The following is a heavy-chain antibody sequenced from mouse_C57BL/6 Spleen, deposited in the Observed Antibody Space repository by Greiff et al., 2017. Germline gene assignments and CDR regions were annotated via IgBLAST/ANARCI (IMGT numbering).Heavy chain of an antibody. J-gene: IGHJ3*01. CDR1: GYTFTDYY. CDR2: INPNNGGT. CDR3: ARGGFSWFAY. Sequence: EVQLQQSGPELVKPGASVKISCKASGYTFTDYYMNRVKQSHGKSLEWIGDINPNNGGTSYNQKFKGKATLTVDKSSSTAYMELRSLTSEDSAVYYCARGGFSWFAYWGQGTLVTVSA. V-gene: IGHV1-26*01.